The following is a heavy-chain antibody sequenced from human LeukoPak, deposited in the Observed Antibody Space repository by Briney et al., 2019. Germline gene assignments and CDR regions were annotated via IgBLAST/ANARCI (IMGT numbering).Heavy chain of an antibody. CDR2: ISYDGSNK. J-gene: IGHJ4*02. D-gene: IGHD2-2*01. CDR3: ARDQLAFDY. Sequence: GGSLRLSCAASGFTFSSYEMNWVRQAPGKGLEWVAVISYDGSNKYYADSVKGRFTISRDNLKNTLYLQMNSLRAEDTAVYYCARDQLAFDYWGQGTLVTVSS. CDR1: GFTFSSYE. V-gene: IGHV3-30*04.